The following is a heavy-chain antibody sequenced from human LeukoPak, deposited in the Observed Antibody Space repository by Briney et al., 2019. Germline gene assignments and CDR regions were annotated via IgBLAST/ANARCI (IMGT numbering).Heavy chain of an antibody. D-gene: IGHD6-13*01. V-gene: IGHV4-59*08. J-gene: IGHJ4*02. CDR2: IYYNENT. CDR1: GGSISSYY. Sequence: SETLSLTCTVSGGSISSYYWSWIRQPPGKGLEWIGYIYYNENTSHNPSLKSRVTISVDTSKNQFSLHMTSVTAADTAVYYCARVRVAAAGAYYFDSWGQGTLVTVSS. CDR3: ARVRVAAAGAYYFDS.